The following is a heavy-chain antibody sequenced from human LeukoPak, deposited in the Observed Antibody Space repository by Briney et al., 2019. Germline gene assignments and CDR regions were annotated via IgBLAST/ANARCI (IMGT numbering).Heavy chain of an antibody. CDR2: ISAYNGNT. CDR1: GYTFTSYG. CDR3: AKGSWTAAVDGYFQH. J-gene: IGHJ1*01. V-gene: IGHV1-18*01. Sequence: GASVKVSCKASGYTFTSYGISWVRQAPGQGLEWMGWISAYNGNTNYAQKLQGRVTMTTDTSTSTAYMELRSLRSDDTAVYYCAKGSWTAAVDGYFQHWGQGTLVTVSS. D-gene: IGHD6-13*01.